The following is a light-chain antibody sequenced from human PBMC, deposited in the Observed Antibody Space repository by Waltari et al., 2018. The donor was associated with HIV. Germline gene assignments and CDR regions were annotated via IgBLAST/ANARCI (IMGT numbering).Light chain of an antibody. CDR3: HQYGSSRT. Sequence: EIVLTQSPGTLSLSPGERATLSCRASQSVTSNYLAWYQQTPRQPPRLLISGASSRATGIPDRFSGSGSGTDFTLTISRLEPEDFALYFCHQYGSSRTFGQGTKVEIK. CDR1: QSVTSNY. CDR2: GAS. V-gene: IGKV3-20*01. J-gene: IGKJ1*01.